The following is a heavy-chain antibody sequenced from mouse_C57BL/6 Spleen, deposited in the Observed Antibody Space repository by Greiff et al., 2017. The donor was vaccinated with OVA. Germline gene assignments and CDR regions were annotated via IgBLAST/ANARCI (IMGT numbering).Heavy chain of an antibody. J-gene: IGHJ4*01. CDR1: GYTFTSYW. Sequence: QVQLQQPGAELVMPGASVKLSCKASGYTFTSYWMHWVKQRPGQGLAWIGEIDPSDSYTNYNQKFKGKSTLTVDKSSSTAYMQLSSLTSEDSAVYYCARGDWDVYYAMDYWGQGTSVTVSS. D-gene: IGHD4-1*01. CDR3: ARGDWDVYYAMDY. V-gene: IGHV1-69*01. CDR2: IDPSDSYT.